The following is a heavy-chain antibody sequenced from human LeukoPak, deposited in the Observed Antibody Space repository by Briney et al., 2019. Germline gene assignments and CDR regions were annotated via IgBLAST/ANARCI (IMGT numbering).Heavy chain of an antibody. CDR2: IDYSGNT. V-gene: IGHV4-59*01. D-gene: IGHD3-3*01. CDR3: ARGVPEYYDFWSGYFYYFDY. CDR1: GGSISTYF. J-gene: IGHJ4*02. Sequence: SETLSLTCTVSGGSISTYFWSWIRQPPGKGLEWIAYIDYSGNTNYNPSLKSRVTISVDTSKNQFSLKLTSVTAADTAVYYCARGVPEYYDFWSGYFYYFDYWGQGTLVTVSS.